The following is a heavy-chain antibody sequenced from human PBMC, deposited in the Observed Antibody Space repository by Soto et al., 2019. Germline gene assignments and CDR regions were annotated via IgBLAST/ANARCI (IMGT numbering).Heavy chain of an antibody. D-gene: IGHD5-12*01. V-gene: IGHV3-30*18. CDR3: AKDRGGGYGGYEPFDD. Sequence: QVQLVESGGGVVQPGRSLRLSCAASGFTFSSYGMHWVRQAPGQGLEWVAVISYDGSNKYYADSVKGRFTISRDNSKNTLYLQMNSLRAEDTAVYYCAKDRGGGYGGYEPFDDWGQGTLVTVSS. CDR2: ISYDGSNK. CDR1: GFTFSSYG. J-gene: IGHJ4*02.